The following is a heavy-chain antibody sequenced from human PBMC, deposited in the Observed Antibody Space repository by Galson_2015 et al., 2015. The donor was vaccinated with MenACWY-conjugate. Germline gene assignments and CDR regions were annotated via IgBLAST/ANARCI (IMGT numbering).Heavy chain of an antibody. Sequence: SVKVSCKAYGYPFSSYGINWVRQAPGQGLEWMGWISAYNGDTNYAQKLQDRVTMTTDKSTNTAYMHLRSLRSDATAVYYCASGYIVRGAMTESSIHYIESWGPGTQVTVSS. CDR1: GYPFSSYG. CDR3: ASGYIVRGAMTESSIHYIES. D-gene: IGHD3-10*01. J-gene: IGHJ4*02. V-gene: IGHV1-18*01. CDR2: ISAYNGDT.